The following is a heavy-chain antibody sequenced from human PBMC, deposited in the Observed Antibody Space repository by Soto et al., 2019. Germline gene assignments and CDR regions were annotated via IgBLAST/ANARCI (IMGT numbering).Heavy chain of an antibody. J-gene: IGHJ4*02. Sequence: IQLEESGGGLVKPGGSLRLSCTVSGFTFSNYYMAWIRQAPGKGLEWISYISTSGTSTFYADSVKGRFTISRDNAMNSLFLQMNSLGVEDTAVYFCARDGVLFRAGFDSWGQGTLVTVAS. CDR1: GFTFSNYY. D-gene: IGHD3-16*01. V-gene: IGHV3-11*01. CDR3: ARDGVLFRAGFDS. CDR2: ISTSGTST.